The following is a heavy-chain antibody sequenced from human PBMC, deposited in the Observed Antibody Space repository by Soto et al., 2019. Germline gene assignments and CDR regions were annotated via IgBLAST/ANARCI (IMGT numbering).Heavy chain of an antibody. CDR2: IYYSGIT. Sequence: SETLSLTCTVSGGSISSGGYYWSWIRQHPGKGLEWIGYIYYSGITYYNPSLKSRVMISLDTSKNQFSLKLSSVTAADTAVYYCARDNALGVTDYWGQGTLVTVSS. CDR3: ARDNALGVTDY. CDR1: GGSISSGGYY. J-gene: IGHJ4*02. V-gene: IGHV4-31*03. D-gene: IGHD2-21*02.